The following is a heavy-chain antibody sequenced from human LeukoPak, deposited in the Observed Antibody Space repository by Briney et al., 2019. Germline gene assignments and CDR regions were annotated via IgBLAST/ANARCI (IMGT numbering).Heavy chain of an antibody. CDR2: IYYSGST. CDR1: GGSISSGGYY. Sequence: SETLSLTCTVSGGSISSGGYYWSWIRQHPGKGLEWIGYIYYSGSTYYNPSLKSRVTISVDTSKNQFSLKLSSVTAADTAVYYCARAAIFGVVNNWFDPRGQGTLVTVSS. V-gene: IGHV4-31*03. J-gene: IGHJ5*02. CDR3: ARAAIFGVVNNWFDP. D-gene: IGHD3-3*01.